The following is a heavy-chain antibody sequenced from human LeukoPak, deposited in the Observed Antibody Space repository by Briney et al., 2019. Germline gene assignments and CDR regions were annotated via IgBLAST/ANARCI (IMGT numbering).Heavy chain of an antibody. Sequence: ASVKVSCKASGYTFTCYYMHWVRQAPGQGLEWMGWINPNSGGTNYAQKFQGRVTMTRDTSISTAYMELSRLRSDDTAVYYCAMPGIAVAVLSAFDIWGQGTMVTVSS. D-gene: IGHD6-19*01. CDR3: AMPGIAVAVLSAFDI. CDR2: INPNSGGT. V-gene: IGHV1-2*02. CDR1: GYTFTCYY. J-gene: IGHJ3*02.